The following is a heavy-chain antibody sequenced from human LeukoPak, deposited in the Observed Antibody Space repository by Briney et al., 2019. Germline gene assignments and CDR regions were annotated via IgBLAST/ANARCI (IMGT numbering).Heavy chain of an antibody. CDR3: TTDPRYDILTGYSPSDY. Sequence: GGSLRLSCAASGFTFSNAWMSWVRQAHGKGLDWVGRIKSKTDGGTKDYAAPVKGRFTISRDDSKNTLYLQMNRLKTEDTAVYYCTTDPRYDILTGYSPSDYWGQGTLVTVSS. D-gene: IGHD3-9*01. CDR1: GFTFSNAW. CDR2: IKSKTDGGTK. J-gene: IGHJ4*02. V-gene: IGHV3-15*01.